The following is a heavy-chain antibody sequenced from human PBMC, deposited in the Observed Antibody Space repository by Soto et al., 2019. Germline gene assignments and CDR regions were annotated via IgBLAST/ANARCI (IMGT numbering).Heavy chain of an antibody. CDR1: GGSISSYY. D-gene: IGHD3-10*01. CDR3: ARDYYGSGSYYRYYYYGMDV. V-gene: IGHV4-59*01. J-gene: IGHJ6*02. Sequence: SETLSLICTVSGGSISSYYWSWIRQPPGKGLEWIGYIYYSGSTNYNPSLKSRVTISVDTSKNQFSLKLSSVTAADTAVYYCARDYYGSGSYYRYYYYGMDVWGQGTTVTVSS. CDR2: IYYSGST.